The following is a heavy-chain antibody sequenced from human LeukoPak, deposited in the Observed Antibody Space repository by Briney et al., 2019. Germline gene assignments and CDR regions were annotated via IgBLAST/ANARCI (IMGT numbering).Heavy chain of an antibody. V-gene: IGHV1-2*02. D-gene: IGHD3-3*01. CDR3: ARDNYDFWSGYYRGYNWFDP. Sequence: ASVKVSCKASGYTFTGYYMHWVRQAPGQGLEWMGWINPNSGGTNYAQKLQGRVTMTRDTSISTAYMELSRLRSDDTAVYYCARDNYDFWSGYYRGYNWFDPWGQGTLVTVPS. CDR2: INPNSGGT. J-gene: IGHJ5*02. CDR1: GYTFTGYY.